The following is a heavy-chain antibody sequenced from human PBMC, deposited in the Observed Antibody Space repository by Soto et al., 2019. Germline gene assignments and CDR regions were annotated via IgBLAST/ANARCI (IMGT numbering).Heavy chain of an antibody. J-gene: IGHJ4*02. CDR1: GFTFSTYD. V-gene: IGHV3-23*01. D-gene: IGHD4-17*01. CDR2: ISGGGGST. Sequence: GGSLRLSCEASGFTFSTYDMTWVRQAPGKGLEWISTISGGGGSTYYADSVKGRFTISRDNSKNTVYLQMNSLRADDTALYYCAKSRQGYGNYDFDYWGQGTLVTVS. CDR3: AKSRQGYGNYDFDY.